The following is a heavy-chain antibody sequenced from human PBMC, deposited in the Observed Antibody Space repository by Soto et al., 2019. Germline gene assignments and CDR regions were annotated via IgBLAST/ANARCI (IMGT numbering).Heavy chain of an antibody. J-gene: IGHJ3*02. D-gene: IGHD4-17*01. CDR1: GFTFSSYG. Sequence: GGSLRLSCAASGFTFSSYGMHWVRQAPGKGLEWVAVIWYDGSNKYYADSVKGRFTISRDNSKNTLYLQMNSLRAEDTAVYYCARDLLGGDYAGAFAIWGQGTMVTVSS. V-gene: IGHV3-33*01. CDR2: IWYDGSNK. CDR3: ARDLLGGDYAGAFAI.